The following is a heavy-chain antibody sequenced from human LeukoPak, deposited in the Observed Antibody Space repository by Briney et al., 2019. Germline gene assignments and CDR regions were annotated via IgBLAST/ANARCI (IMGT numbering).Heavy chain of an antibody. CDR1: DDSISSYY. CDR3: ARGTVTTQNYYFDY. D-gene: IGHD4-11*01. J-gene: IGHJ4*02. Sequence: SETLSLTCTVPDDSISSYYWSWIRQPPGKGLEWIGYIYSSGSTNYNPSLKSRVTMSVDTSKNQFSLKLNSVTAAGTAVYYCARGTVTTQNYYFDYWGQGTLVTVSS. V-gene: IGHV4-59*01. CDR2: IYSSGST.